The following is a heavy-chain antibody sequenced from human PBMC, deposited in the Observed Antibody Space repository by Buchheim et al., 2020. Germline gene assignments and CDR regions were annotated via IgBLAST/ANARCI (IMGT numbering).Heavy chain of an antibody. CDR3: AGWDRATYYFDS. Sequence: QVQLQESGPGLVKPSGTLSLTCAVSGVSITTTKWWAWFRQPPGKGLEWIAEIWHSGSANYSPSLKSRLSISVDKYGNQFSLRLTAVTAADTAVYYCAGWDRATYYFDSWGQGTL. V-gene: IGHV4-4*02. D-gene: IGHD1-26*01. J-gene: IGHJ4*02. CDR2: IWHSGSA. CDR1: GVSITTTKW.